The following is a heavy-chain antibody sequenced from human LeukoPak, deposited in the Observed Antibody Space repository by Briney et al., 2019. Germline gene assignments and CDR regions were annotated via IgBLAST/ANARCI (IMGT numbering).Heavy chain of an antibody. CDR3: ASPRGYCSSTSCHSHRWDYYYGMDV. V-gene: IGHV1-18*01. CDR2: ISAYNDNT. J-gene: IGHJ6*02. Sequence: GASVKVSCKASGYTFTSYGISWVRQAPGQGLEWMGWISAYNDNTNYAQKLQGRVTMTTDTSTSTAYMELRSLRSDDTAVYYCASPRGYCSSTSCHSHRWDYYYGMDVWGQGTTVTVSS. CDR1: GYTFTSYG. D-gene: IGHD2-2*01.